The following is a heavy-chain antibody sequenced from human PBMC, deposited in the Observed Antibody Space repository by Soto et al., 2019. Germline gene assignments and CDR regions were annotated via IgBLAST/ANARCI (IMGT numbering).Heavy chain of an antibody. CDR2: MSAYNDNT. V-gene: IGHV1-18*01. J-gene: IGHJ4*01. Sequence: TSVKVSCKASGYTFTSYGISWVGQAPGQGREWMGWMSAYNDNTNYAHNLQGRVTMTTDTSTSTAYMELRSLRSDDTAVYYCARDSVLMVYAKGYFGYWG. CDR3: ARDSVLMVYAKGYFGY. D-gene: IGHD2-8*01. CDR1: GYTFTSYG.